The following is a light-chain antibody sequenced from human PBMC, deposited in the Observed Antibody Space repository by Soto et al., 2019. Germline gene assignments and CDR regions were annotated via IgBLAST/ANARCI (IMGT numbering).Light chain of an antibody. CDR3: QSYDSGLSGWL. CDR2: ENT. V-gene: IGLV1-40*01. Sequence: QPVLTQPPSVSGAPGQRVTISCTGSSSNIGAVFDVHWYQQVPGTAPKLLIYENTKRPSGVPDRFSGSKSGTSASLAITGLQAEDEAYYYCQSYDSGLSGWLFGGGTKLTVL. J-gene: IGLJ2*01. CDR1: SSNIGAVFD.